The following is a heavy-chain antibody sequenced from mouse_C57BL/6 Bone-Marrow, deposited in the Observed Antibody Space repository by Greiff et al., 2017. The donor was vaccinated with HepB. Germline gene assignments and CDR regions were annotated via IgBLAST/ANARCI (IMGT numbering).Heavy chain of an antibody. J-gene: IGHJ1*03. D-gene: IGHD1-1*01. Sequence: DVMLVESGGGLVKPGGSLKLSCAASGFTFSDYGMHWVRQAPEKGLEWVAYISSGSSTIYYADTVKGRFTISRDNAKNTLFLQMTSLRSEDTAMYYCARCYYGSSSWYFDVWGTGTTVTVSS. CDR1: GFTFSDYG. CDR3: ARCYYGSSSWYFDV. V-gene: IGHV5-17*01. CDR2: ISSGSSTI.